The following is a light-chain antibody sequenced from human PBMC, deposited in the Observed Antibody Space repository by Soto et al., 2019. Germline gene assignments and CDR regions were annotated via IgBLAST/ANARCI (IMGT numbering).Light chain of an antibody. CDR1: QSVSATY. V-gene: IGKV3-20*01. CDR3: QQYGSSPFT. CDR2: GSS. Sequence: EVVLTQSPGTLSLSPGERATLSCRASQSVSATYIAWYQQKSGQAPRLLLYGSSSRATGVADRFSGSGSGTEFTLTIDRLEPEDFALYFCQQYGSSPFTFGPGTKLEIK. J-gene: IGKJ3*01.